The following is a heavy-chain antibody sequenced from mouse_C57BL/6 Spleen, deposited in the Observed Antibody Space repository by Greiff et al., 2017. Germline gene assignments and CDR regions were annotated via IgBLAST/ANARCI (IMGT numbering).Heavy chain of an antibody. CDR3: AWVYYGSSPLFAY. V-gene: IGHV3-6*01. D-gene: IGHD1-1*01. J-gene: IGHJ3*01. CDR1: GYSITSGYY. CDR2: ISYDGSN. Sequence: VQLKESGPGLVKPSQSLSLTCSVTGYSITSGYYWNWIRQFPGNKLEWMGYISYDGSNNYNPSLKNRISITRDTSKNQFFLKLNSVTTEDTATYYCAWVYYGSSPLFAYWGQGTLVTVSA.